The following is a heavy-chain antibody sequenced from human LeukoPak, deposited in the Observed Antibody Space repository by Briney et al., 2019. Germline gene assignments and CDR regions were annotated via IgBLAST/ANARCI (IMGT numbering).Heavy chain of an antibody. J-gene: IGHJ4*02. CDR2: IGSANSYI. V-gene: IGHV3-21*01. CDR1: GFTFSSYS. CDR3: AGASGGNRPFDY. D-gene: IGHD1-14*01. Sequence: GGSLRLSCAASGFTFSSYSMNWVRQAPGKGLEWVSSIGSANSYIYYADSLKGRFTISRDNAKNSLYLQMNSLRAEDTAVCYCAGASGGNRPFDYWGQGTLVTVSS.